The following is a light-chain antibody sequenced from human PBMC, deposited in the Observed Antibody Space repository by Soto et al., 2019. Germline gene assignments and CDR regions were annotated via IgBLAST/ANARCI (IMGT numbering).Light chain of an antibody. Sequence: EIVLTQSPGTLSLSPGERATLSCRASESVSSSYLAWYQQKPGQAPRLLIFGASSRATGTPDRFSGSGSGTDFTLTISRLEPEDFAVYYCQQYGSSPPWTFGQGTKVDSK. CDR1: ESVSSSY. V-gene: IGKV3-20*01. CDR3: QQYGSSPPWT. J-gene: IGKJ1*01. CDR2: GAS.